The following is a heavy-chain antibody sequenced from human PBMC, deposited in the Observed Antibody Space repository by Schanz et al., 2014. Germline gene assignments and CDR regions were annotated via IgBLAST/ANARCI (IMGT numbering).Heavy chain of an antibody. V-gene: IGHV4-61*02. CDR3: ARDTTWRLDL. D-gene: IGHD1-1*01. Sequence: QVQLQESGPGLVKPSGTLSLTCTVSGGSIRSGTYYWSWIRQPAGKALEWVGRVFPNGITNYNPSRKSRVPISLDTAKNQFSRTLTSLTAADTAVYYCARDTTWRLDLWGRGTLVTVSS. J-gene: IGHJ2*01. CDR2: VFPNGIT. CDR1: GGSIRSGTYY.